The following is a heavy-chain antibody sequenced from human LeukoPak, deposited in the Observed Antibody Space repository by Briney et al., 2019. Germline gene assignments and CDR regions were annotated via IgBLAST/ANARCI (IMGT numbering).Heavy chain of an antibody. CDR3: GRPNPDSSGYYGSFDP. CDR1: GFTFSSYW. CDR2: IYHSETT. D-gene: IGHD3-22*01. V-gene: IGHV4-39*01. J-gene: IGHJ5*02. Sequence: GSLRLSCAASGFTFSSYWMHWVRQAPGKGLEWIGSIYHSETTYYNPSLKSRVIISVDTSKNQFSLKLNSVTAADTAVYYCGRPNPDSSGYYGSFDPWGQGILVTVSS.